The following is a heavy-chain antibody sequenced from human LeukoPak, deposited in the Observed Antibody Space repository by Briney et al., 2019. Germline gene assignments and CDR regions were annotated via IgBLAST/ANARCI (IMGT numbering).Heavy chain of an antibody. CDR2: IYYSGST. CDR3: ARDQGRASDSSSWFFDY. Sequence: SETLSLTCTVSGGSISSSSYYWGWIRQPPGKGLEWIGSIYYSGSTYYNPSLKSRVTISVDKSKNQFSLKLSSVTAADTAVYYCARDQGRASDSSSWFFDYWGQGTLVTVSS. V-gene: IGHV4-39*07. CDR1: GGSISSSSYY. D-gene: IGHD6-13*01. J-gene: IGHJ4*02.